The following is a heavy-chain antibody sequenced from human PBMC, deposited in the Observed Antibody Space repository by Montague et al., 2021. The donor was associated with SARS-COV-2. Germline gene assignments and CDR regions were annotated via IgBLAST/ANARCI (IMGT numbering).Heavy chain of an antibody. D-gene: IGHD3-10*01. Sequence: SLRLSCAASGITFSSYAMHWVRQAPGKGLEWVAVISYDGSNKYYADPVKGRFTISRDNSKNTLYLQTNSLRAEGTAVYYCAREGLSGSYYGFLDYWGQGTLVTVPS. CDR1: GITFSSYA. J-gene: IGHJ4*02. CDR3: AREGLSGSYYGFLDY. CDR2: ISYDGSNK. V-gene: IGHV3-30-3*01.